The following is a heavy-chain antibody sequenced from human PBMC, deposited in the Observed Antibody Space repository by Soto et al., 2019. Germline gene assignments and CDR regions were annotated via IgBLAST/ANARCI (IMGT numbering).Heavy chain of an antibody. V-gene: IGHV4-34*01. CDR2: INHSGRT. Sequence: SETLSLTCAVYGGSFSGYYWSWIRQPPGKGLEWIGEINHSGRTNYNPSLKSRVTISVDTSKNQFSLKLSSVTAADTAVYYCARFYSNLPLYYYYYMDVWGKGTTVTVSS. CDR1: GGSFSGYY. D-gene: IGHD4-4*01. J-gene: IGHJ6*03. CDR3: ARFYSNLPLYYYYYMDV.